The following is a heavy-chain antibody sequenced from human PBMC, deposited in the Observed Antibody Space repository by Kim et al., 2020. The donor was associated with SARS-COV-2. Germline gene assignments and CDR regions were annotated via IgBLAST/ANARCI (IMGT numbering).Heavy chain of an antibody. Sequence: GGSLRLSCAASGFTFSSYGMHWVRQAPGKGLEWVAVISYDGSNKYYADSVKGRFTISRDNSKNTLYLQMNSLRAEDTAVYYCAKPKGRSPIQYSSSWYSAGFDYWGQGTLVTVSS. CDR3: AKPKGRSPIQYSSSWYSAGFDY. CDR2: ISYDGSNK. D-gene: IGHD6-13*01. V-gene: IGHV3-30*18. J-gene: IGHJ4*02. CDR1: GFTFSSYG.